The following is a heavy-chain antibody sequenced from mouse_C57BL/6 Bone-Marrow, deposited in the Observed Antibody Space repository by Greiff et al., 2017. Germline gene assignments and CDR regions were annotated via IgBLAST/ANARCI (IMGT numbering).Heavy chain of an antibody. J-gene: IGHJ2*01. Sequence: VQLQQSGAELVRPGTSVKVSCKASGYAFTNYLIEWVKQRPGQGLEWIGVINPGSGGTNYNEKFKGKATLTADKSSSAAYMQLSSLTSEDSAVYFCARRVTTVVASYYFDYWGQGTTLTVSS. D-gene: IGHD1-1*01. CDR1: GYAFTNYL. V-gene: IGHV1-54*01. CDR2: INPGSGGT. CDR3: ARRVTTVVASYYFDY.